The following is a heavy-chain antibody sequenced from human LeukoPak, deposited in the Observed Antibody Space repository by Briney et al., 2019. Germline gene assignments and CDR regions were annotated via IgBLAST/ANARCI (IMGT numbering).Heavy chain of an antibody. V-gene: IGHV1-18*04. Sequence: ASVKVSCKASGYTFTSYGISWVRQAPGQGLEWMGWISAYNGNTNYAQKLQGRVTMTTDTSTSTAYMELRGLRSDDTAVYYCARGGYYYGSGIYPFDPWGQGTLVTVSS. D-gene: IGHD3-10*01. CDR3: ARGGYYYGSGIYPFDP. CDR1: GYTFTSYG. CDR2: ISAYNGNT. J-gene: IGHJ5*02.